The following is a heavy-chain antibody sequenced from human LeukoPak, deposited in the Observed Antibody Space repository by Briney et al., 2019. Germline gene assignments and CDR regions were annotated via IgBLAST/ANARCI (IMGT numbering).Heavy chain of an antibody. Sequence: GASVKVSCKASGYTFTSYGISWARQAPGQGLEWMGWISAYNGNTNYAQKLQGRVTTTTDTSTSTAYMELRSLRSDDTAVYYCARVGTIVVVPAAKSLDYWGQGTLVTVSS. CDR3: ARVGTIVVVPAAKSLDY. D-gene: IGHD2-2*01. J-gene: IGHJ4*02. CDR2: ISAYNGNT. CDR1: GYTFTSYG. V-gene: IGHV1-18*01.